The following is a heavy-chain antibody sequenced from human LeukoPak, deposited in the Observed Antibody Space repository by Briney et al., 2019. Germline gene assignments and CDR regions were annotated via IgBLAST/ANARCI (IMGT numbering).Heavy chain of an antibody. CDR3: ARLAGPRRES. D-gene: IGHD6-19*01. CDR2: MNPNSGNT. V-gene: IGHV1-8*02. CDR1: GYTFTSYD. Sequence: ASVKVSCKASGYTFTSYDINWVRQATGQGLEWMGWMNPNSGNTGYAQKFRGRVTMTRDVSINTAYMELSSLTSEDTATYYCARLAGPRRESWGQGTLLIVSS. J-gene: IGHJ5*02.